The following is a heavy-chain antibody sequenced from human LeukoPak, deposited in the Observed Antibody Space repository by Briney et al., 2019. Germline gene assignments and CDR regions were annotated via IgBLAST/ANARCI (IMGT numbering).Heavy chain of an antibody. CDR1: QFY. CDR2: IYSGGST. CDR3: ASGESYYLEN. V-gene: IGHV3-66*01. D-gene: IGHD1-26*01. J-gene: IGHJ4*02. Sequence: GGSLRLSCAASQFYMNWVRQAPGKGLEWVSTIYSGGSTYYADSVKGRFIISRDYSKNTLYLQMNSLRAEDTAVYYCASGESYYLENWGQGTLVTVSS.